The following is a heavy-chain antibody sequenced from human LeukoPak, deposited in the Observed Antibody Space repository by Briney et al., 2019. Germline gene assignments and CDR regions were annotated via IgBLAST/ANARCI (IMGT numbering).Heavy chain of an antibody. CDR3: AMGSSVAGTDY. D-gene: IGHD6-19*01. CDR1: GFTFSTYA. J-gene: IGHJ4*02. V-gene: IGHV3-23*01. CDR2: ISGSGGGT. Sequence: PGGSLRLSCAASGFTFSTYAMSWVRQAPGKGLEWVSTISGSGGGTYYADSVKGRFTISRDNSKNTLYLQMNSLRAEDTAVYYCAMGSSVAGTDYWGQGTLVTVSS.